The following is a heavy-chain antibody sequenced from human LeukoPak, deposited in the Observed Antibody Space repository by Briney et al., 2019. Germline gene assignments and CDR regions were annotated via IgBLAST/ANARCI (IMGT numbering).Heavy chain of an antibody. Sequence: GASVKVSCKASGYTFNNYAMNWVRQAPGQGLEWMGWINTKNGNPTYAQGFTGRVVFSLDTSVSTAYLQISSLKAEDTAAYYCARGDWNHRWVFDYWGQGTLVTVSS. D-gene: IGHD1-1*01. CDR1: GYTFNNYA. CDR2: INTKNGNP. V-gene: IGHV7-4-1*02. J-gene: IGHJ4*02. CDR3: ARGDWNHRWVFDY.